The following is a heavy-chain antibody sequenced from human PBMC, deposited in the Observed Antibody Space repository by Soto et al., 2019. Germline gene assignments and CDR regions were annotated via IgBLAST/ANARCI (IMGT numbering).Heavy chain of an antibody. CDR2: TYYRSKWYN. CDR3: AREETSYRDSSSWFRVGNTLDY. V-gene: IGHV6-1*01. D-gene: IGHD6-13*01. Sequence: QVQLQQSGPGLVKPSQTLSLTCAISGDSVSSNSAAWNWIRQSPSRGLEWLGRTYYRSKWYNDYAVPAKSRITTHPDTSKNQFSLQLNSVTPEDTAVYYCAREETSYRDSSSWFRVGNTLDYWGQGTLVTVSS. CDR1: GDSVSSNSAA. J-gene: IGHJ4*02.